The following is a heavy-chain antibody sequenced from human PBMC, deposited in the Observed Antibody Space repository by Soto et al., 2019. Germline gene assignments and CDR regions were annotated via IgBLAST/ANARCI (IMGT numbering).Heavy chain of an antibody. CDR3: ARAVGPFDY. CDR2: IWNDGSNK. CDR1: GFTFSVYG. Sequence: QVQLVESGGGVVQPGRSLRLSCAASGFTFSVYGMHWVRQAPGKGLEWVAVIWNDGSNKYYGDSVKGRFTISRDSSKSTLFLHMNSMRADDTAVYYCARAVGPFDYWGQGTLVTVSS. J-gene: IGHJ4*02. V-gene: IGHV3-33*01. D-gene: IGHD3-16*01.